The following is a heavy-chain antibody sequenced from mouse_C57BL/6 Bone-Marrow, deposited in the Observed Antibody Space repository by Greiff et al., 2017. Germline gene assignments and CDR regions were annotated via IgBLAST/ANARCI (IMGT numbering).Heavy chain of an antibody. D-gene: IGHD3-2*02. Sequence: QVQLQQPGAELVKPGASVKLSCKASGYTFTSYWMQWVKQRPGQGLEWIGEIDPSDSYTNYNQKFKGKATLTVDTSSSTAYMQLSSLTSEDSAVYYCARWSGGSSGYFDYWGQGTTLTVSS. J-gene: IGHJ2*01. CDR3: ARWSGGSSGYFDY. CDR1: GYTFTSYW. CDR2: IDPSDSYT. V-gene: IGHV1-50*01.